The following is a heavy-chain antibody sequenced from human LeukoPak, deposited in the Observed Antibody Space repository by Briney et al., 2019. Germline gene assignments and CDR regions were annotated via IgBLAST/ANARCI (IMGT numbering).Heavy chain of an antibody. CDR1: GFTVSSNY. CDR3: ASELVRGVITSAAFDI. V-gene: IGHV3-66*01. CDR2: IYSGGST. Sequence: GGSLRLSCAASGFTVSSNYMSWVRQAPGKGLEWVSVIYSGGSTYYADSVKGGFTISRDNSKNTLYLQMNSLRAEDTAVYYCASELVRGVITSAAFDIWGQGTMVTVSS. D-gene: IGHD3-10*01. J-gene: IGHJ3*02.